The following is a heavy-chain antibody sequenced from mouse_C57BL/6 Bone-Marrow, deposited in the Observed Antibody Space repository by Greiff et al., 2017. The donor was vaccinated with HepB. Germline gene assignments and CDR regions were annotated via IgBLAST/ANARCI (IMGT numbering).Heavy chain of an antibody. D-gene: IGHD2-4*01. V-gene: IGHV1-19*01. J-gene: IGHJ2*01. Sequence: EVQRVESGPVLVKPGASVKMSCKASGYTFTDYYMNWVKQSHGKSLEWIGVINPYNGGTSYNQKFKGKATLTVDKSSSTAYMELNSLTSEDSAVYYCAREGYYDYYYFDYWGQGTTLTVSS. CDR3: AREGYYDYYYFDY. CDR2: INPYNGGT. CDR1: GYTFTDYY.